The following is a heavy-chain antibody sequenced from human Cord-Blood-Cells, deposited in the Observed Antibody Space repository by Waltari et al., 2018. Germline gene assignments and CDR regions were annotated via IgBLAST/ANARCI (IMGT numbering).Heavy chain of an antibody. Sequence: QVQLVQSGAEVKKPGSSVKVSCKASGGTFSSYAISWVRQAPGQGLEWMGGIIPIFGTANYAQKFQGRVTITADESTSTAYMELSSLRSEDTAVYYCASNIGYCSSTSCYFYMDVWGKGTTVTVS. CDR3: ASNIGYCSSTSCYFYMDV. D-gene: IGHD2-2*01. J-gene: IGHJ6*03. CDR1: GGTFSSYA. V-gene: IGHV1-69*01. CDR2: IIPIFGTA.